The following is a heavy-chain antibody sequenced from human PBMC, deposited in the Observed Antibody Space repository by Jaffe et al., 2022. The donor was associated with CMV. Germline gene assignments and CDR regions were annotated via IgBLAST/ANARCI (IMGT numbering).Heavy chain of an antibody. Sequence: EVQLVESGGGLVKPGGSLRLSCAASGFTFSSYSMNWVRQAPGKGLEWVSSISSSSSYIYYADSVKGRFTISRDNAKNSLYLQMNSLRAEDTAVYYCARGPDIVVVPAAAGYYYYMDVWGKGTTVTVSS. CDR1: GFTFSSYS. CDR3: ARGPDIVVVPAAAGYYYYMDV. D-gene: IGHD2-2*01. J-gene: IGHJ6*03. CDR2: ISSSSSYI. V-gene: IGHV3-21*01.